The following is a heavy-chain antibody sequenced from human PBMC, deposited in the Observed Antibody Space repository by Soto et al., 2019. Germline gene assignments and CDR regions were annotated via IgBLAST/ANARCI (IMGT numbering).Heavy chain of an antibody. CDR2: ISSSSSYI. D-gene: IGHD1-20*01. CDR3: ATHNNWNKTP. J-gene: IGHJ5*02. V-gene: IGHV3-21*01. CDR1: GFTFSSYS. Sequence: GGSLRLSCAASGFTFSSYSMNWVRQAPGKGLEWVSSISSSSSYIHYADSVKGRFTISRDNAKNSLYLQMNSLRAEDTAVYYCATHNNWNKTPWGQGTLVTVSS.